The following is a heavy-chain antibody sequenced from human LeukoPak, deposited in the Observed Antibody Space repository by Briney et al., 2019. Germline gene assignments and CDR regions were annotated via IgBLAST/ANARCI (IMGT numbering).Heavy chain of an antibody. V-gene: IGHV4-31*03. CDR3: ARAPPDYYGSSAPPDY. CDR1: GGSISSGGYY. D-gene: IGHD3-22*01. CDR2: IYYSGST. Sequence: SETLSLTCTVSGGSISSGGYYWSWIRQHPGKGLEWIGYIYYSGSTYYNPSLKSRVTISVDTSKNQFSLKLSSVTAADTAVYYCARAPPDYYGSSAPPDYWGQGTLVTVSS. J-gene: IGHJ4*02.